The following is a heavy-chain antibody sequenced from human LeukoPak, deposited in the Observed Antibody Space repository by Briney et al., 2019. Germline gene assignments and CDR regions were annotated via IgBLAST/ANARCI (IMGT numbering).Heavy chain of an antibody. D-gene: IGHD6-13*01. CDR3: ARGPYSSNWYVDY. V-gene: IGHV3-48*03. CDR1: GFTLSSYE. CDR2: ISRTGNSI. J-gene: IGHJ4*02. Sequence: GGSLRLSCAASGFTLSSYEMNWVRLAPGKGLEWISYISRTGNSIYYADSVKGRFTISRDSAKNSLYLQMDSLRAEDTAVCYCARGPYSSNWYVDYWGQGTLVTVAS.